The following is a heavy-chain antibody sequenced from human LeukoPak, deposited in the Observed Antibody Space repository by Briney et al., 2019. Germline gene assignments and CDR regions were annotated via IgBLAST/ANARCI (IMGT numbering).Heavy chain of an antibody. CDR2: IKKTGSET. CDR3: AREDGYCSGGNCYSYFDS. V-gene: IGHV3-7*01. CDR1: GFTFSHFW. J-gene: IGHJ4*02. D-gene: IGHD2-15*01. Sequence: PGGSLRLSCAASGFTFSHFWMNWVRQAPGKGLEWVAYIKKTGSETYYVDSVKGRFTITRDNTRNSLFLQMYSLRAEDTAVYFCAREDGYCSGGNCYSYFDSWGQGTLVTVSS.